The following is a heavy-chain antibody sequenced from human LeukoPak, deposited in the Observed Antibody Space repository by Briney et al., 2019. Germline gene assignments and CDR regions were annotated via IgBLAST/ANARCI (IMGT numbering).Heavy chain of an antibody. CDR2: IRYDGNNK. CDR3: AKLVGMDYDFWSGTVDY. CDR1: GFLFNAYG. V-gene: IGHV3-30*02. J-gene: IGHJ4*02. D-gene: IGHD3-3*01. Sequence: PGGSLRLSCAASGFLFNAYGMHWVRQAPGKGLEWVAFIRYDGNNKYYADSVKGRFTISRDNSKNTLYLQMNSLRAEDTAVYYCAKLVGMDYDFWSGTVDYWGQGTLVTVFS.